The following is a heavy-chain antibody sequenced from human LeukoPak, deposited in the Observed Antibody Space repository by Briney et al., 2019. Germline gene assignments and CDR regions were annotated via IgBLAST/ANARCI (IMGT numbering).Heavy chain of an antibody. V-gene: IGHV1-2*02. CDR2: INPKRGGT. Sequence: ASVRVSCKASGYTFTVYYMHWVRQAPGQGREWMGWINPKRGGTNYTQKFQGRVTMTRDTSISTAYMELSRLRSDDTAVYYCARTQGAIAYDSSGYDFDYWGQGTLVTVSS. CDR3: ARTQGAIAYDSSGYDFDY. CDR1: GYTFTVYY. J-gene: IGHJ4*02. D-gene: IGHD3-22*01.